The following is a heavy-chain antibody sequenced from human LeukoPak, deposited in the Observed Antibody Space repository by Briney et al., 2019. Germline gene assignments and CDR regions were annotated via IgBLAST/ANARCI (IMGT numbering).Heavy chain of an antibody. V-gene: IGHV3-7*01. CDR3: ARAGLIVGATLTEYFQH. J-gene: IGHJ1*01. CDR1: GFTFSHYA. D-gene: IGHD1-26*01. CDR2: IKQDGSEK. Sequence: GRSLRLSCAASGFTFSHYAMHWVRQAPGKGLEWVANIKQDGSEKYYVDSVKGRFTISRDNAKNSLYLQMNSLRAEDTAVYYCARAGLIVGATLTEYFQHWGQGTLVTVSS.